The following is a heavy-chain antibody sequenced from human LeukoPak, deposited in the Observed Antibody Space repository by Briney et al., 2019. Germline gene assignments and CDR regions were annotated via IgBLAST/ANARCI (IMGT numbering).Heavy chain of an antibody. CDR2: IYSGGAT. Sequence: GGSLRLSCAASGYTVSSNYMSWVRQAPGKGLELVSRIYSGGATYYADSVEGRFTISRDHSKNTVYLHMNSLRAEDTAVYHCAISPNPDYFDYWGQGTLVTVSS. CDR1: GYTVSSNY. J-gene: IGHJ4*02. V-gene: IGHV3-53*01. CDR3: AISPNPDYFDY.